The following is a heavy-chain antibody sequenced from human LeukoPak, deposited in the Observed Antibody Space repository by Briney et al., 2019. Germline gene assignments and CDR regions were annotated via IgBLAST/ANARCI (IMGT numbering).Heavy chain of an antibody. CDR1: GGSISSYY. CDR3: ARLIPAAGTMGESPNFDY. V-gene: IGHV4-59*08. D-gene: IGHD6-13*01. CDR2: IYYSGST. Sequence: TTSETLSLTCTVSGGSISSYYWSWIRRPPGKGLEWIGYIYYSGSTNYNPSLKSRVTISVDTSKNQFSLKLSSVTAADTAVYYCARLIPAAGTMGESPNFDYWGQGTLVTVSS. J-gene: IGHJ4*02.